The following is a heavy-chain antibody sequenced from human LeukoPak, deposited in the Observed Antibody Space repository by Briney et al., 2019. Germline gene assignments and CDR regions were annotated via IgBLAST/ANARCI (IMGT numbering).Heavy chain of an antibody. V-gene: IGHV3-23*01. CDR3: AKVGGQELHNYCVAV. CDR1: GFTFSSYA. CDR2: IIDSGEST. Sequence: GGSLRLSCAASGFTFSSYAMSWVRQAPGKGLEWVSGIIDSGESTYYANFAKGRFTISRDNSNNTLYLQMNSLRAEDTAVYYCAKVGGQELHNYCVAVCGKGTTVAVSS. J-gene: IGHJ6*03. D-gene: IGHD1-26*01.